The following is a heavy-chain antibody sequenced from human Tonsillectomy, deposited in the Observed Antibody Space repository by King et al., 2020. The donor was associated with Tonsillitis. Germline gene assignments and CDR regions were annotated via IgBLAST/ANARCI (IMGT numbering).Heavy chain of an antibody. CDR3: ARNYDSGGYFGAFDI. CDR2: IYYSGST. CDR1: GGSISPYY. D-gene: IGHD3-22*01. V-gene: IGHV4-59*01. Sequence: QLQESGPGLVKPSETLSLTCTVSGGSISPYYWSWIRQPPGKGLEWIGYIYYSGSTSYSPSLKSRVTIFVDTSKNQFSLQLSSVTAADTAVYYCARNYDSGGYFGAFDIWGQGTTVTVSS. J-gene: IGHJ3*02.